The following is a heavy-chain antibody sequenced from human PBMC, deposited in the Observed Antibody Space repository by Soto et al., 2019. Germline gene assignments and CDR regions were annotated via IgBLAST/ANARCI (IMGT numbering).Heavy chain of an antibody. V-gene: IGHV1-3*04. CDR2: INTDSGNT. J-gene: IGHJ2*01. CDR3: VRDRAVDWYLDL. D-gene: IGHD6-19*01. CDR1: GYSFSSCA. Sequence: QVQVVQSGAEVKKPGASVRLSCKTSGYSFSSCAIHWVRLAPGQRFEWTGWINTDSGNTKYSQKFQGRVTITRDTAASTAYMELTSLASEDTATYYCVRDRAVDWYLDLWGRGTLVTVSS.